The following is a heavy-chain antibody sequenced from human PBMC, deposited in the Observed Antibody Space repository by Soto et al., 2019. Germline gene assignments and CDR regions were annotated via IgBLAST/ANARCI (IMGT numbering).Heavy chain of an antibody. CDR3: ARVPVSMVRGYGMDV. D-gene: IGHD3-10*01. CDR2: ISSSGPYT. Sequence: QVQLVESGGGLVKPGGSLRLSCAASGFTFNDYYMSWVRQAPGKGLEWVSYISSSGPYTKYGDSVKGRFTISRDNAKNSQYLQMSSLRVEDTAVYYCARVPVSMVRGYGMDVWGQGTTVTVSS. CDR1: GFTFNDYY. V-gene: IGHV3-11*06. J-gene: IGHJ6*02.